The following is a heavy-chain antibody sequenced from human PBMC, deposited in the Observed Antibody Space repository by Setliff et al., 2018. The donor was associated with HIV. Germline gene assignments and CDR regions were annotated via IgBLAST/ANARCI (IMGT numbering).Heavy chain of an antibody. CDR3: VRSPLTVNDEAFDT. V-gene: IGHV1-45*02. CDR1: GWTFTYRY. J-gene: IGHJ3*02. Sequence: SVKVSCKASGWTFTYRYLHWVRQAPGQAPEWMGWITPYNGNTKYARKFQDRLIITRDSSINPVSMELRSLRSEDTAMYFCVRSPLTVNDEAFDTWGQGTMVTVSS. D-gene: IGHD3-9*01. CDR2: ITPYNGNT.